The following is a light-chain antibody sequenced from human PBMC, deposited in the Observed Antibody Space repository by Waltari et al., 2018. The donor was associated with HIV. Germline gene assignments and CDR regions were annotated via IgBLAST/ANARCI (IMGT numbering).Light chain of an antibody. J-gene: IGKJ4*01. V-gene: IGKV1-33*01. CDR3: QHSDTFLT. CDR1: QDIRNY. Sequence: DIHMTQSPSSLSASVGDRVTITCQASQDIRNYLSWYQQKPGRAPSLLIYDASILETGIPSRFSGSGSGTDFTFTISSLQPEDIATYYCQHSDTFLTFGGGTKVEI. CDR2: DAS.